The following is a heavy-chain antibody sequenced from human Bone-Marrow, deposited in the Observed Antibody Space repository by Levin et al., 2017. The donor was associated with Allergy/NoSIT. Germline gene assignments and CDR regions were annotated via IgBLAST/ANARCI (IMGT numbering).Heavy chain of an antibody. CDR2: IGGSGGNT. D-gene: IGHD5-24*01. CDR3: AKGVEMATWVGENYFDY. CDR1: GFTFSNSA. Sequence: GGSLRLSCAASGFTFSNSAMSWVRQAPGKGLEWVSTIGGSGGNTYYAESMKGRFTISRDNSKNTLYLHMDSLRAEDTAVYYCAKGVEMATWVGENYFDYWGQGTLVTVSS. J-gene: IGHJ4*02. V-gene: IGHV3-23*01.